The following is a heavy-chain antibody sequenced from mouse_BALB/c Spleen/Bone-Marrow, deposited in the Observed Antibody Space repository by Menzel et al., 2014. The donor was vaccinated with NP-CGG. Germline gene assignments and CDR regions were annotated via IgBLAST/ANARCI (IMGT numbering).Heavy chain of an antibody. CDR1: GYTFTSYW. CDR3: APYSHEGVAY. V-gene: IGHV1-7*01. D-gene: IGHD2-12*01. J-gene: IGHJ3*01. Sequence: VQLQQSEAELAKPGASVKMSCKASGYTFTSYWIHWVKQRPGQGLEWIGYINPSTGYTEYNQKFKDKATLTADKSSSTAYMQLSSLTSEDSAVYYCAPYSHEGVAYWGQGTLVTVSA. CDR2: INPSTGYT.